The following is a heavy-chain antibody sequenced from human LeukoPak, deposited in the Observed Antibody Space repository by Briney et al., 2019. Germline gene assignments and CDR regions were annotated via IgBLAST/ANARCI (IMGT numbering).Heavy chain of an antibody. D-gene: IGHD2-2*01. V-gene: IGHV4-39*07. CDR1: GVSISSSNSY. J-gene: IGHJ3*02. CDR2: IYYSGNT. Sequence: SETLSLTCTVSGVSISSSNSYWGWIRQPPGKGLEWIGSIYYSGNTYYNASLKSQVSISIDTSKNQFSLRLSSVTAADTAVYYCASQLLHSVWGAYDAFDIWGQGTMVTVSS. CDR3: ASQLLHSVWGAYDAFDI.